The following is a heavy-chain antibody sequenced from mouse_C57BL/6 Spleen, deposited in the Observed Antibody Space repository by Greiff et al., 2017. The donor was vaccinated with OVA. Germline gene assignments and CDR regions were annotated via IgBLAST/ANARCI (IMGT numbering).Heavy chain of an antibody. J-gene: IGHJ4*01. CDR1: GFTFSDYG. V-gene: IGHV5-17*01. D-gene: IGHD1-1*01. Sequence: DVHLVESGGGLVKPGGSLKLSCAASGFTFSDYGMHWVRQAPEKGLEWVAYISSGSSTIYYADTVKGRFTISRDNAKNTLFLQMTSLRSEYTAMYYCARTAGSPYYYAMDYWGQGTSVTVSS. CDR2: ISSGSSTI. CDR3: ARTAGSPYYYAMDY.